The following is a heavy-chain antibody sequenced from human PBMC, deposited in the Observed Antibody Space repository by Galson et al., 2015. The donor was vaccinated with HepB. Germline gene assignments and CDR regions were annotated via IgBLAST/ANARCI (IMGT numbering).Heavy chain of an antibody. V-gene: IGHV3-30*04. Sequence: SLRLSCAASGFTFSSYAMHWVRQAPGKGLEWVAVISYDGSNKYYADSVKGRFTISRDNSKNTLYLQMNSLRAEDTAVYYCARDRSPPLRNPLSSYGMDVWGQGTTVTVSS. CDR3: ARDRSPPLRNPLSSYGMDV. CDR1: GFTFSSYA. D-gene: IGHD1-14*01. CDR2: ISYDGSNK. J-gene: IGHJ6*02.